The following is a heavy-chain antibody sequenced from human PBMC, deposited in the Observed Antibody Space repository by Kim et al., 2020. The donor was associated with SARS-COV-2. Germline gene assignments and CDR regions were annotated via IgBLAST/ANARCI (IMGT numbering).Heavy chain of an antibody. V-gene: IGHV3-23*01. CDR3: AKDGYSSGWTDLYYYGMDV. J-gene: IGHJ6*02. Sequence: RFTISRDNSKNTLYLQMNSLRAEDTAVYYCAKDGYSSGWTDLYYYGMDVWGQGTTVTVSS. D-gene: IGHD6-19*01.